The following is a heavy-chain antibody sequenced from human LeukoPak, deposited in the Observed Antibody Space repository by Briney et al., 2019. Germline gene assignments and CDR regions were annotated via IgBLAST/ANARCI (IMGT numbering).Heavy chain of an antibody. CDR2: IYYSGST. CDR3: ARVGNHYYDSSGYSRWFDP. V-gene: IGHV4-59*01. CDR1: GGSISSYY. Sequence: PSETLSLTCTVSGGSISSYYWSWIRQPPGKGLEWIGYIYYSGSTNYNPSLKSRVTISVDTSKNQFSLKLSSVTAADTAVYYCARVGNHYYDSSGYSRWFDPWGQGTLVTVSS. J-gene: IGHJ5*02. D-gene: IGHD3-22*01.